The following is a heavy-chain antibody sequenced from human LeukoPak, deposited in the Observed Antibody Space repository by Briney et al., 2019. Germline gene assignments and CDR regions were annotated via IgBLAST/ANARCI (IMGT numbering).Heavy chain of an antibody. D-gene: IGHD7-27*01. Sequence: GGSLRLSCAASGFTFSSYSMNWVRQAPGKGLEWVSSISSSSSYIYYADSVKGRFTISRDNAKNSLYLQMNSLRAEDTAVYYCANHGDRDAFDIWGQGTMVTVSS. CDR3: ANHGDRDAFDI. CDR2: ISSSSSYI. CDR1: GFTFSSYS. J-gene: IGHJ3*02. V-gene: IGHV3-21*01.